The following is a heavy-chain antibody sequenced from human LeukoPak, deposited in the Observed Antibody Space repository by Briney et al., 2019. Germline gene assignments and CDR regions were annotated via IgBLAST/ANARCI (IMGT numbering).Heavy chain of an antibody. V-gene: IGHV3-33*08. CDR3: ARDLSSSWSPGV. CDR2: IWYDGSNQ. D-gene: IGHD6-13*01. CDR1: GFTLSSYS. J-gene: IGHJ3*01. Sequence: PGGSLRLSCAASGFTLSSYSMNWVRQAPGKGLEWTAAIWYDGSNQYYPDSVKGRFTISRDNSKNTIYLQMNSLRIEDAAMYYCARDLSSSWSPGVWGQGTMVSVSS.